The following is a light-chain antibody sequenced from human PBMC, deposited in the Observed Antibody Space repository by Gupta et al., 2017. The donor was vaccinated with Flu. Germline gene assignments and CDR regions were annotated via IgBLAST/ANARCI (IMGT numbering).Light chain of an antibody. CDR2: DVT. CDR3: SAHAGRVTWV. V-gene: IGLV2-11*01. CDR1: SNDVGSSHR. Sequence: QSAPTQPRSVSVSPGQSVTISCTGSSNDVGSSHRVSWYQQRPGKAPKLILYDVTERPSGVPDRCSGSKTGNTAALTSSGLQADDEADYCGSAHAGRVTWVFGTGTTVTVL. J-gene: IGLJ1*01.